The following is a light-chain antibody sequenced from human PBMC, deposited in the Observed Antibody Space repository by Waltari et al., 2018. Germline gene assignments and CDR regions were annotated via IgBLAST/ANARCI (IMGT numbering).Light chain of an antibody. CDR3: QQSYSPPWT. J-gene: IGKJ1*01. Sequence: DIQMTQSPSSLSASVGDRVTITCRASQGISTSLNWYQQKPGKAPKLLIYGTFSLQSGVTSTFSGSGSGTDFTLTINSLQPEHFATYYCQQSYSPPWTFGQGTKVELK. CDR1: QGISTS. V-gene: IGKV1-39*01. CDR2: GTF.